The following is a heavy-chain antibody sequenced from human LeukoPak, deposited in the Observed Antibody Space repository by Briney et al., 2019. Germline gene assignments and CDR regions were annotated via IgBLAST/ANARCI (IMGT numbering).Heavy chain of an antibody. J-gene: IGHJ4*02. CDR3: ASNLRSGSYPFDY. V-gene: IGHV4-59*08. Sequence: SETLFLTCTVSGVSISSYYWNWIRQPPGKGLEWIGYGSFSGSTNYNPSLKSRVTISVDTSKNQLSLRLSSVTAADTAVYYCASNLRSGSYPFDYWGQGTLVTVSS. CDR2: GSFSGST. CDR1: GVSISSYY. D-gene: IGHD3-10*01.